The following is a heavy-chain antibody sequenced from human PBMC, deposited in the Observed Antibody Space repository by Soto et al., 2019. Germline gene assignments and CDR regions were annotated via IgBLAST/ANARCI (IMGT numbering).Heavy chain of an antibody. CDR2: ISDSGGST. J-gene: IGHJ5*02. V-gene: IGHV3-23*01. CDR3: ASPPYDILSGYYDH. D-gene: IGHD3-9*01. CDR1: GFTFSTYG. Sequence: GGSLRLSCAASGFTFSTYGMSWVRQAPGKGLEWVSAISDSGGSTYYADSVKGRFTISRDNSKNALYLQMNSLRAEDTAVYYCASPPYDILSGYYDHWGPGTLVTVSS.